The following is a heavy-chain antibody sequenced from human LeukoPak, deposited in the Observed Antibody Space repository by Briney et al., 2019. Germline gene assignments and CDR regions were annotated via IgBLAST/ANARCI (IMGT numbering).Heavy chain of an antibody. D-gene: IGHD1-26*01. CDR3: ARGRGVGATALDY. Sequence: GGSLRLSCAASGFTVGSGRRMSWVRQAPGEGLEWISTIYSDDATNYGDSVKGRFTISRDNAKNSLYLQMNSLRAEDTAVYYCARGRGVGATALDYWGQGTLVTVSS. CDR1: GFTVGSGR. CDR2: IYSDDAT. V-gene: IGHV3-53*01. J-gene: IGHJ4*02.